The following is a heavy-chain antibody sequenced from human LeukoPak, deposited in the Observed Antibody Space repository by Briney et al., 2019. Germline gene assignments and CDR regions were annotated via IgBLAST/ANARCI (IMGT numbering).Heavy chain of an antibody. CDR2: ISYDGSNK. CDR3: AKGQAAAGTMDY. V-gene: IGHV3-30*18. Sequence: GGSLRLSCAASGFTFSNYWMSWVRQAPGKGLEWVAVISYDGSNKYYADSVKGRFTISRDNSKNTLYLQMNSLRAEDTAVYYCAKGQAAAGTMDYWGQGTLVTVSS. D-gene: IGHD6-13*01. J-gene: IGHJ4*02. CDR1: GFTFSNYW.